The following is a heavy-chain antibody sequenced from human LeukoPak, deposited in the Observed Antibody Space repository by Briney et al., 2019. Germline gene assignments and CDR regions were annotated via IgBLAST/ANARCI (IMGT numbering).Heavy chain of an antibody. D-gene: IGHD3-10*01. CDR1: GGSFSGNY. Sequence: SETLSLTCAIYGGSFSGNYWSWIRQPPGKGLEWIGEIDPIGTINYNPSLKSRVTISGDTSKNQFSLNLTSVTAADTAVYYCAGDTDDYSYMDVWGKGTTVTVSS. CDR3: AGDTDDYSYMDV. V-gene: IGHV4-34*01. J-gene: IGHJ6*03. CDR2: IDPIGTI.